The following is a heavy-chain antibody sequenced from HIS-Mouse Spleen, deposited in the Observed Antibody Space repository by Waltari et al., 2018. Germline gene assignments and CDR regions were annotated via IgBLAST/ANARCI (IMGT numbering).Heavy chain of an antibody. CDR1: GFTFDDYA. D-gene: IGHD6-19*01. Sequence: EVQLVESGGGLVQPGRSLRLSCAASGFTFDDYAMHWVRQAPGKGLEWVSGISWNSGSIGYADSGKGRFTISRDNAKNSLYLQMNSLRAEDTALYYCAKDGIAVAGSDAFDIWGQGTMVTVSS. CDR3: AKDGIAVAGSDAFDI. CDR2: ISWNSGSI. V-gene: IGHV3-9*01. J-gene: IGHJ3*02.